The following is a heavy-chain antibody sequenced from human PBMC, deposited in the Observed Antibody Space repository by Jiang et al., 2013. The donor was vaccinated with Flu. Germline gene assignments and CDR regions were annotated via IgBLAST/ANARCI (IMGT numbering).Heavy chain of an antibody. Sequence: GLVKPSETLSLTCTVSGGSISNYYWNWIRQPPGKGLEWIGYIYYNGNTNYNPSLKSRVTISVDTSKNQFSLKLSSVTAADTAVYYCARSGSYYAYFDFWGQGTLVTVSS. CDR3: ARSGSYYAYFDF. V-gene: IGHV4-59*08. J-gene: IGHJ4*02. CDR1: GGSISNYY. D-gene: IGHD1-26*01. CDR2: IYYNGNT.